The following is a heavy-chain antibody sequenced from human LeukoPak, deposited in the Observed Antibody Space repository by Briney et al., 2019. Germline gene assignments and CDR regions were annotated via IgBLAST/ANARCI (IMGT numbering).Heavy chain of an antibody. CDR2: ISAYNGNT. CDR1: GYTFNRYG. D-gene: IGHD4-17*01. J-gene: IGHJ4*02. CDR3: VREGAYGDFEY. Sequence: GASVKVSCKASGYTFNRYGISWVRQAPGQGLEWMGWISAYNGNTNYAQKVQGRVTMTTNTSTSTAYMELRSLRSDDTAVYYCVREGAYGDFEYWGQGTLVTVSS. V-gene: IGHV1-18*01.